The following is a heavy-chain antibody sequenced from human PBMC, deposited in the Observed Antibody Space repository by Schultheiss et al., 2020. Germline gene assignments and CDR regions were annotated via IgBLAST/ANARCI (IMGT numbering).Heavy chain of an antibody. CDR3: AKDSRSTSALI. CDR2: IYYSGST. V-gene: IGHV4-38-2*02. D-gene: IGHD2-2*01. CDR1: GYSISSGYY. Sequence: SETLSLTCTVSGYSISSGYYWGWIRQPPGKGLEWIGSIYYSGSTYYNPSLKSRVTISVDTSKNQFSLKLSSVTAADTAVYYCAKDSRSTSALIWGQGTMVTVSS. J-gene: IGHJ3*02.